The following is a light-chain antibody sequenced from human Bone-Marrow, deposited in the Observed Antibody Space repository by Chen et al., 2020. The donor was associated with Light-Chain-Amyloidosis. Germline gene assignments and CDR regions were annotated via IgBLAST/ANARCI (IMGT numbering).Light chain of an antibody. CDR2: DDS. CDR1: NIGSTS. J-gene: IGLJ3*02. Sequence: SYVLTQPSSVSVAPGQTATIACGGNNIGSTSVHWYQQTPGQAPLLVVYDDSDRPSGIPERLSGSNSGNTATLTISRGEAEDEADYYCQVWDRSSDRPVFGGGTKLTVL. V-gene: IGLV3-21*02. CDR3: QVWDRSSDRPV.